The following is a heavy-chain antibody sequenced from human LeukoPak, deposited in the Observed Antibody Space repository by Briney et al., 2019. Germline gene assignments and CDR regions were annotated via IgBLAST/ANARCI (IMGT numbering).Heavy chain of an antibody. J-gene: IGHJ5*02. CDR1: GCSISSYYY. D-gene: IGHD3-22*01. CDR2: IYSGGST. CDR3: ARVGFYYDSSGYYYGRPDCFDP. V-gene: IGHV4-38-2*01. Sequence: TSETLSLTCGVSGCSISSYYYWGFSRQPPGGRLWWGGIIYSGGSTYYNPSLNSRVTISVDTSKNQFSLKLSSVTAAGTAVYYCARVGFYYDSSGYYYGRPDCFDPWGQGTLVTVSS.